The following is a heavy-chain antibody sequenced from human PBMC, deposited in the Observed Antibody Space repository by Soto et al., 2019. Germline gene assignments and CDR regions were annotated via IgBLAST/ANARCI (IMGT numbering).Heavy chain of an antibody. Sequence: SQTLSLTCAISGDSVSSNSAAWNWIRQSPSRGLEWLGRTYYRSRWYNDYAVSVKSRITVNPDTSKNQFSLHLNSVTPEDTAVYYCARHLDSGYESGFDYWGQGTLVTVSS. D-gene: IGHD5-12*01. CDR3: ARHLDSGYESGFDY. CDR2: TYYRSRWYN. V-gene: IGHV6-1*01. J-gene: IGHJ4*02. CDR1: GDSVSSNSAA.